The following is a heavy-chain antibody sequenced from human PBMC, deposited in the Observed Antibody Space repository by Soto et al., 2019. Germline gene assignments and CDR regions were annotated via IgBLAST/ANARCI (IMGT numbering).Heavy chain of an antibody. CDR3: ARRPVMATITGFDY. J-gene: IGHJ4*02. D-gene: IGHD5-12*01. CDR2: VYHSGST. Sequence: SETLSLTCAVSGGSISSGGYSWSWIRQPPGKGLEWIGYVYHSGSTYYNPSLKSRVTISVDRSKNQFSLKLSSVTAADTAVYYCARRPVMATITGFDYWGQGTLVTVSS. CDR1: GGSISSGGYS. V-gene: IGHV4-30-2*01.